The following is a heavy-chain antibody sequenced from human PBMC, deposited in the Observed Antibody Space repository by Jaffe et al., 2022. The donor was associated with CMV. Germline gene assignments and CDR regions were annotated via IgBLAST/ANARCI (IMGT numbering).Heavy chain of an antibody. CDR2: ISGSGGST. V-gene: IGHV3-23*01. D-gene: IGHD3-3*01. CDR1: GFTFSSYA. J-gene: IGHJ4*02. CDR3: AKAGPYYDFWSGYWASNDY. Sequence: EVQLLESGGGLVQPGGSLRLSCAASGFTFSSYAMSWVRQAPGKGLEWVSAISGSGGSTYYADSVKGRFTISRDNSKNTLYLQMNSLRAEDTAVYYCAKAGPYYDFWSGYWASNDYWGQGTLVTVSS.